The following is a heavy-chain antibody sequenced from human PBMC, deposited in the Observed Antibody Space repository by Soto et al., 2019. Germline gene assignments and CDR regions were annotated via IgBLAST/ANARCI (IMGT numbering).Heavy chain of an antibody. D-gene: IGHD3-10*01. CDR3: ATLTCKRSSESCSICCDFGQ. CDR2: IHYNGKT. V-gene: IGHV4-59*01. J-gene: IGHJ4*02. CDR1: GGSISNFY. Sequence: SETLKLTCTVSGGSISNFYWSWVRQPTGKGLEWIAYIHYNGKTNYNPSLTSRVTMSLDTSKNQFSLKLLSVTAADTAMYYCATLTCKRSSESCSICCDFGQLGQGTLVTVSS.